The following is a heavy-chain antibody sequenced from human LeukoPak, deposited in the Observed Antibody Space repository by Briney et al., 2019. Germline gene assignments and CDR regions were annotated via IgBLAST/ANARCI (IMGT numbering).Heavy chain of an antibody. Sequence: ASVKVSCKASGYTFTSYDISWVRQATGQGLEWMGWKNPNSGNTGYAQKFQGRVTITRNTSISTAYMELSSLRSEDTAVYYCARATGGWFDPWGQGTLVTVSS. D-gene: IGHD4-11*01. V-gene: IGHV1-8*03. CDR2: KNPNSGNT. J-gene: IGHJ5*02. CDR1: GYTFTSYD. CDR3: ARATGGWFDP.